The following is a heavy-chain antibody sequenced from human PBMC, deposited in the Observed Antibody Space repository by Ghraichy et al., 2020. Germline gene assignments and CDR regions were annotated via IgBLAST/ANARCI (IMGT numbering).Heavy chain of an antibody. D-gene: IGHD2-15*01. CDR2: MLHSGRT. Sequence: SETLSLTCTVSGYSISNGFFWGWIRQPPGKGLEWIGSMLHSGRTYHNPSLKSRVTFSVDMSKNQFSLSLSSVTATDTAVYYCARVKPSGYCSGGSCNQHFDSWGHGTLVTVSS. CDR3: ARVKPSGYCSGGSCNQHFDS. J-gene: IGHJ4*01. CDR1: GYSISNGFF. V-gene: IGHV4-38-2*02.